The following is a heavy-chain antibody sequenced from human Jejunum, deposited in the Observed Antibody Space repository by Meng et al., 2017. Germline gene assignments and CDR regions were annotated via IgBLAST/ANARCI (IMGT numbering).Heavy chain of an antibody. Sequence: GESLKISCAASGFTFSNHGMTWVRQAPGKGLEFVSAIGTGDINTYYADSVKGRFTISRDNSKNTLYLQMNNLRAEDTAIYYCAKTGPCYFDYWGQGTLVTVSS. CDR2: IGTGDINT. CDR3: AKTGPCYFDY. J-gene: IGHJ4*02. CDR1: GFTFSNHG. V-gene: IGHV3-23*01. D-gene: IGHD7-27*01.